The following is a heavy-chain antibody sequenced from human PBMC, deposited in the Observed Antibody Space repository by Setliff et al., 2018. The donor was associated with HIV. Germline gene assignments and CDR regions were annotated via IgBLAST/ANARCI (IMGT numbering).Heavy chain of an antibody. D-gene: IGHD6-19*01. J-gene: IGHJ4*02. CDR1: GFTFINYA. Sequence: SLRLSCVASGFTFINYAMSWVRQAPGKGLEWVSAIVGGASSTVYADSVKGRFTISRDNSKNTLYLQMNSLSPEDTAIYYCAKLAPSYSSGKDDFWGQGTLVTVSS. V-gene: IGHV3-23*01. CDR2: IVGGASST. CDR3: AKLAPSYSSGKDDF.